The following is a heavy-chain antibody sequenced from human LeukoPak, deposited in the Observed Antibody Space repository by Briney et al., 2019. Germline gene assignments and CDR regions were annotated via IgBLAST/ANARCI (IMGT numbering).Heavy chain of an antibody. V-gene: IGHV3-7*01. J-gene: IGHJ6*03. CDR3: ARSTTHPYYNYMDV. CDR2: IKQDGSEK. Sequence: PGESLRLSCVASGFTFSSRDWMTWVRQAPGKGLEWVANIKQDGSEKNYVDSVKGRFTISRDNAKNSVDLQMNSLRVEDTAVYYCARSTTHPYYNYMDVWGKGTTVTLSS. CDR1: GFTFSSRDW. D-gene: IGHD4-17*01.